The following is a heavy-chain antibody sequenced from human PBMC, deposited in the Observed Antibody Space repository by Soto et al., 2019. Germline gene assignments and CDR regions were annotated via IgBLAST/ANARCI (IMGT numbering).Heavy chain of an antibody. Sequence: EVQLLESGGGLVQPGGSLRLSCAVSGFRYSTYGVTWVRQAPGKGLEWVSGVSGGSGTTHYKDSVRGRFTVTGDNSKNTVYLEINSLRLEDTAVYYCTRWNGYADYWGQGTLVTVSS. V-gene: IGHV3-23*01. CDR2: VSGGSGTT. D-gene: IGHD1-1*01. CDR3: TRWNGYADY. CDR1: GFRYSTYG. J-gene: IGHJ4*02.